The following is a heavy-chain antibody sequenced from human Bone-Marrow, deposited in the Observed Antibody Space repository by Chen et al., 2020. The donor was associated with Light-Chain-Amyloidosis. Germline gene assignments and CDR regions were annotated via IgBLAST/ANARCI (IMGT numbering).Heavy chain of an antibody. J-gene: IGHJ4*02. V-gene: IGHV3-7*01. Sequence: EVRLVESGGGLVQPGGSLRLSCAASGFTFSRYFMSWVRQAPGKGLEWVANIREDGNEKYYVQSVKGRFTISRDNAKNAVYLQMHSLGAEDSAIDFCARESSVAAPYYLDYWGQGIRVTVSA. CDR2: IREDGNEK. CDR1: GFTFSRYF. D-gene: IGHD6-25*01. CDR3: ARESSVAAPYYLDY.